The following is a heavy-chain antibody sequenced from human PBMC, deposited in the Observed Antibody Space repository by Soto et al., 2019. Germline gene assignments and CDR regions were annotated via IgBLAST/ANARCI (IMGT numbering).Heavy chain of an antibody. Sequence: WTWIRQPPGKGLEWIGYIYYSGTTHYNPSLRSRVTISIDTSKNQFSVKLISVTAADTAVYYCARCPIAAAGVYYFDYWGQGTLVTVSS. CDR2: IYYSGTT. V-gene: IGHV4-59*01. J-gene: IGHJ4*02. CDR3: ARCPIAAAGVYYFDY. D-gene: IGHD6-13*01.